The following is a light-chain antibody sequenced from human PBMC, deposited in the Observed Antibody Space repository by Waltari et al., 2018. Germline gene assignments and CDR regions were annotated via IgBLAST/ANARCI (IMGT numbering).Light chain of an antibody. CDR3: HQRSNWPIT. CDR2: GAS. V-gene: IGKV3-15*01. J-gene: IGKJ5*01. Sequence: TQSPDTLSVSPGERATLSCRASHNVGSNLAWYQQKPGQFPRLLISGASTRATGVPARFSGSGSGTDFTLTISSLESEDFAVYYCHQRSNWPITFGQGTRLEIK. CDR1: HNVGSN.